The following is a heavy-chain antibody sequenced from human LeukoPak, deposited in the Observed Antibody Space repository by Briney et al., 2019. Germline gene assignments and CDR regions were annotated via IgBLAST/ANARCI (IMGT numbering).Heavy chain of an antibody. V-gene: IGHV4-30-4*01. CDR3: ARGYSHGPPKYYGMDV. CDR1: GGSIKNGDYY. Sequence: SETLSLTCTVSGGSIKNGDYYWSWIRQPPGKGLERIGYIYYSDNTYYNPSLQSRVTISADTSRNQFSLKLSSVTAADTAVYYCARGYSHGPPKYYGMDVWGQGTTVTVSS. D-gene: IGHD5-18*01. J-gene: IGHJ6*02. CDR2: IYYSDNT.